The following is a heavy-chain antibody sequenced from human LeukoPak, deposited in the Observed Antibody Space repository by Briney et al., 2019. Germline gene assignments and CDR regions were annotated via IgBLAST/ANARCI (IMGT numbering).Heavy chain of an antibody. J-gene: IGHJ4*02. V-gene: IGHV4-34*01. Sequence: SETLSLTCTVSGGYISSYYWSWIRQPPGKGLEWIGEINHSGGTNYNPSLKSRVTISVDTSKNQLSLNLTSLTAADTAVYYCAGRGSGWHNWGQGALVTVSS. CDR2: INHSGGT. D-gene: IGHD6-19*01. CDR3: AGRGSGWHN. CDR1: GGYISSYY.